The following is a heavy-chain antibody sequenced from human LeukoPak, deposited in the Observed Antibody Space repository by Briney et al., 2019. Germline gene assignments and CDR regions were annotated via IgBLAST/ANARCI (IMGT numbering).Heavy chain of an antibody. V-gene: IGHV4-61*01. CDR3: ARVGATYDAFDI. D-gene: IGHD1-26*01. CDR2: IYYSGST. CDR1: GGSVSSGSYY. J-gene: IGHJ3*02. Sequence: ETLSLTCTVSGGSVSSGSYYWSWIRQPPGKGLEWIGYIYYSGSTNYNPSLKSRVTISVDTSKNQFSLKLSSVTAADTAVYYCARVGATYDAFDIWGQGTMVTVSS.